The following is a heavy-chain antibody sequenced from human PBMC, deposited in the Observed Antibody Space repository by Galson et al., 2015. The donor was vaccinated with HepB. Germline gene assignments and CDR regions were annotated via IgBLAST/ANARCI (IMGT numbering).Heavy chain of an antibody. Sequence: SVKVSCKASGGTFSSYAISWVRQAPGQGLEWMGGIIPIFGTANYAQKFQGRDTITADKSTSTAYMELSSLRSEDTAVYYCARSPNDYGRDWGQGTLVTVSS. CDR1: GGTFSSYA. V-gene: IGHV1-69*06. J-gene: IGHJ4*02. D-gene: IGHD4-17*01. CDR2: IIPIFGTA. CDR3: ARSPNDYGRD.